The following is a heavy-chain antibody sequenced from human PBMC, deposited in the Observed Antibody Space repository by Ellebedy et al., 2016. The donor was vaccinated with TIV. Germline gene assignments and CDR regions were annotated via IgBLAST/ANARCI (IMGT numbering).Heavy chain of an antibody. CDR1: GYTFTSYG. Sequence: ASVKVSCKASGYTFTSYGISWVRQAPGQGLEWMGWISAYNGNTNYAQKLQGRVTMTTDTSTSTAYMELRSLRSDDTAVYYCARVLGQLVPYGMDVWGQGTTVTVSS. J-gene: IGHJ6*02. D-gene: IGHD6-6*01. CDR3: ARVLGQLVPYGMDV. V-gene: IGHV1-18*01. CDR2: ISAYNGNT.